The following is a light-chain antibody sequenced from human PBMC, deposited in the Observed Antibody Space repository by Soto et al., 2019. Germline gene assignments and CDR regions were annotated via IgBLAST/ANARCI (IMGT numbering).Light chain of an antibody. Sequence: QPVLTQPPSVSGAPGQRVTISCTGSSSNIGAGYDVHWYQQLPGTAPKLLIYGNSNRPSGVPDRLSGSKSGTSASLAITGLQAEDEADYYCQSYDSSLSNGVFGGGPKVTVL. CDR2: GNS. J-gene: IGLJ3*02. CDR1: SSNIGAGYD. CDR3: QSYDSSLSNGV. V-gene: IGLV1-40*01.